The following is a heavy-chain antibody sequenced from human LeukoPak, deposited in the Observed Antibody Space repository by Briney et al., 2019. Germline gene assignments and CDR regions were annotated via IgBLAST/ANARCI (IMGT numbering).Heavy chain of an antibody. CDR1: GYTFTSYY. V-gene: IGHV1-46*01. J-gene: IGHJ6*04. CDR3: ARDIVVVPAAYSLGMDV. Sequence: ASVEVSCKASGYTFTSYYMHWVRQASGQGLEWMGIINPSGGSTSYAQKFQGRVTMTRDTSTSTVYMELSSLRSEDTAVYYCARDIVVVPAAYSLGMDVWGKGTTVTVSS. CDR2: INPSGGST. D-gene: IGHD2-2*01.